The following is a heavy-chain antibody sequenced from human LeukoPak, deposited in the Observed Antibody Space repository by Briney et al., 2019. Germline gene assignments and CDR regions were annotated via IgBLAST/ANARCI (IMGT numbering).Heavy chain of an antibody. V-gene: IGHV3-33*01. CDR3: ARQSGLTGPYYYYGMDV. Sequence: GGSLRLSCAASGFTFSSYGMRWVRQAPGKGLEWVAVIWYDGSNKYYADSVKGRFTISRDNSKNTLYLQMNSLRAEDTAVYYCARQSGLTGPYYYYGMDVWGQGTTVTVSS. J-gene: IGHJ6*02. D-gene: IGHD7-27*01. CDR1: GFTFSSYG. CDR2: IWYDGSNK.